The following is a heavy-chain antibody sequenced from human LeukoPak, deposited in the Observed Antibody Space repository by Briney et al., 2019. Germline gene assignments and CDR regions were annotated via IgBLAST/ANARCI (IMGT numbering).Heavy chain of an antibody. V-gene: IGHV3-33*01. CDR3: ARAPYSSSALDY. CDR1: GFTFSSYG. CDR2: IWYDGSNK. D-gene: IGHD6-13*01. Sequence: PGRSLRLSCAASGFTFSSYGMHWVRQAPGKGLEWVAVIWYDGSNKYYADSVKGRFTISRDNSKNTPYLQMNSLRAEDTAVYYCARAPYSSSALDYWGEGTLVTVSS. J-gene: IGHJ4*02.